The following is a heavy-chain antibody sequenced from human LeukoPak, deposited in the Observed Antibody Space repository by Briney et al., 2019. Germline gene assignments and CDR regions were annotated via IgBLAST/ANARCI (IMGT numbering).Heavy chain of an antibody. CDR3: ARVSYDSSGHSFDY. Sequence: SQTLSLTCTVSGGSINSGSYYWSWIRQPAGKGLDWIVRIYTSGSTNYNPSLKSRVTISLDTSKNQFSLKLSSVTAADTAVYYCARVSYDSSGHSFDYWGQGTLVTVSS. CDR1: GGSINSGSYY. CDR2: IYTSGST. D-gene: IGHD3-22*01. J-gene: IGHJ4*02. V-gene: IGHV4-61*02.